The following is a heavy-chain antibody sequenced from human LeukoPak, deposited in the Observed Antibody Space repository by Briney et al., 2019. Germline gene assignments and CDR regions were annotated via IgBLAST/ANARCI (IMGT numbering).Heavy chain of an antibody. V-gene: IGHV4-59*01. CDR1: GGSISSYY. CDR2: IYYSGST. Sequence: SETLSLTCTVSGGSISSYYWSWIRQPPGKGLEWIGYIYYSGSTNYNPSLKSRVTMSVDTSKNQFSLKLSSVTAADTAVYYCARAIYYYDSSGYYPGSYYFDYWGQGTLVTVSS. D-gene: IGHD3-22*01. J-gene: IGHJ4*02. CDR3: ARAIYYYDSSGYYPGSYYFDY.